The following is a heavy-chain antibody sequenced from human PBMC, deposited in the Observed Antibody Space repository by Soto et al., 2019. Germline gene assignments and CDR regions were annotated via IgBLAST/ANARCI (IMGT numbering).Heavy chain of an antibody. CDR3: AGRLYYCGGDCYYQN. D-gene: IGHD2-21*02. Sequence: QVQLVQSGAEVKKPGSSVKVSCKASGGTFSSYAISWVRQAPGQGLEWMGGIIPIFGTANYAQKFQGRVTSTADKSTSTAYMELSSLRSEDTAVYYCAGRLYYCGGDCYYQNWGQGTLVTVSS. J-gene: IGHJ4*02. CDR2: IIPIFGTA. CDR1: GGTFSSYA. V-gene: IGHV1-69*06.